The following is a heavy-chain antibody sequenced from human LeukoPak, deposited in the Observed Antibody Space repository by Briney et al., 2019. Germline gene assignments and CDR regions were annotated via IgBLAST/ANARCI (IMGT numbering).Heavy chain of an antibody. V-gene: IGHV4-4*07. Sequence: SETLSLTCTVSGGSISGYYWSWIRQPAGEGLEWIGRIYTSGSTNYNPSLKSRVTMSVDTSKKQFSLRLSSVTAADTAVYYCAKGDQIIVVRGAFTRRSYYYMDVWGKGTSVTVSS. CDR3: AKGDQIIVVRGAFTRRSYYYMDV. CDR2: IYTSGST. D-gene: IGHD3-10*01. J-gene: IGHJ6*03. CDR1: GGSISGYY.